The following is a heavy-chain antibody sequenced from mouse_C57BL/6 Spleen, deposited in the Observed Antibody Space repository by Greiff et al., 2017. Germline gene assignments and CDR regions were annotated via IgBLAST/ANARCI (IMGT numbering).Heavy chain of an antibody. CDR2: IDPSDSET. V-gene: IGHV1-52*01. J-gene: IGHJ4*01. CDR3: ARSYYGSSYEAMDY. Sequence: QVQLQQPGAELVRPGSSVKLSCKASGYTFTSYWMHWVKQRPIQGLEWIGNIDPSDSETHYNQKFKDKATLTVDKSSSTAYMQLSSLTSEDSAVYYCARSYYGSSYEAMDYWGQGTSGTVSS. D-gene: IGHD1-1*01. CDR1: GYTFTSYW.